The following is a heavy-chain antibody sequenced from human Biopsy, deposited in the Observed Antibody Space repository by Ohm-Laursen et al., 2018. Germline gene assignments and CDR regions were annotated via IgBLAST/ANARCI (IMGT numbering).Heavy chain of an antibody. V-gene: IGHV3-33*01. D-gene: IGHD4-11*01. CDR2: IWYDGSIE. J-gene: IGHJ4*02. CDR3: ARDSTINTVTTANY. CDR1: GFTFSYYG. Sequence: SLRLSCSACGFTFSYYGMHRVRQAAGKGRAWVAVIWYDGSIEYYGDSVHGRFTISRDNSKNTVYLQMNSLRAEDTAIYYCARDSTINTVTTANYWGQGTLVTVSS.